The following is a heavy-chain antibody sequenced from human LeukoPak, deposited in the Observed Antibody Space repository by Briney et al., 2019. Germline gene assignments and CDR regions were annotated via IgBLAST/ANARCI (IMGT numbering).Heavy chain of an antibody. V-gene: IGHV4-39*07. Sequence: SETLSLTCTVSGGPIGSGTYHWGWIRQPPGKGLERIGSIYYSGSTYYNPSLKSRVTISLDTSKNQFSLKLSSVTAADTAVYYCARGGSDGYLFDYWGQGTLVTVSS. J-gene: IGHJ4*02. CDR2: IYYSGST. CDR3: ARGGSDGYLFDY. CDR1: GGPIGSGTYH. D-gene: IGHD5-24*01.